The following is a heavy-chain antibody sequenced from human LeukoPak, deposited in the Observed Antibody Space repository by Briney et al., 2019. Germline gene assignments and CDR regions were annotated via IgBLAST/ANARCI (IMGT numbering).Heavy chain of an antibody. V-gene: IGHV4-34*01. D-gene: IGHD3-9*01. J-gene: IGHJ4*02. CDR2: INHSGST. CDR3: ARGLGATGPYDY. CDR1: GGSFSGYY. Sequence: PSETLSLTCAVYGGSFSGYYWSWIRQPPGKGLXGIGEINHSGSTNYNPSLKSRVTISVDTSKNQFSLKLSSVTAADTAVYYCARGLGATGPYDYWGQGTLVTVSS.